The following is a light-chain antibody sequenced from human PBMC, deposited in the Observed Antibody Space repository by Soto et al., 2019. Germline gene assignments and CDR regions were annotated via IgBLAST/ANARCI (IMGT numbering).Light chain of an antibody. CDR3: QKYDHWAYT. CDR2: GAS. CDR1: QTISSN. J-gene: IGKJ2*01. Sequence: EIVMTQSPATLSVSPGERATLSCRASQTISSNLAWHQQKPCQAPRLLIYGASARATGLPARFIGSGSGTEFTLSIGGLQSEGLAVYCCQKYDHWAYTVGQGTNLEIK. V-gene: IGKV3-15*01.